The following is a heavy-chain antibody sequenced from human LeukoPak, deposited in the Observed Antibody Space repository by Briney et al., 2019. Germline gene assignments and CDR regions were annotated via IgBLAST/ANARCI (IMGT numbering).Heavy chain of an antibody. CDR1: GYTFTSYG. Sequence: GASVKVSCKASGYTFTSYGISWVRQAPGQGLEWMGWISAYNGNTNYAQKLQGRVTMTTDTSTSTAYMELRSLRSDDTAVYYCARDLDPDFYSNYDWFDPWGQGTLVTVSS. J-gene: IGHJ5*02. CDR3: ARDLDPDFYSNYDWFDP. V-gene: IGHV1-18*01. CDR2: ISAYNGNT. D-gene: IGHD4-11*01.